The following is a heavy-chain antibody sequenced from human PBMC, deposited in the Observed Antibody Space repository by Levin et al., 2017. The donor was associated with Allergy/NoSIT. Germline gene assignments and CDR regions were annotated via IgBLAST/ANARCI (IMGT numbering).Heavy chain of an antibody. V-gene: IGHV4-34*01. CDR1: GGSFSDYY. CDR2: ISHSGNI. J-gene: IGHJ4*02. CDR3: RITYVTGREVFDY. Sequence: HSQTLSLTCADYGGSFSDYYWSWVRQPPGKGLEWIGEISHSGNINHNPSLKSRVTMSEDTSKNQFSLKLRSVTAADTAVYYCRITYVTGREVFDYWGQGTLVTVSS. D-gene: IGHD1-1*01.